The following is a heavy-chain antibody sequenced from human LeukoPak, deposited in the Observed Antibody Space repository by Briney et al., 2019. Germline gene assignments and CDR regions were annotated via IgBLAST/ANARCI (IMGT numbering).Heavy chain of an antibody. D-gene: IGHD1-26*01. CDR1: GFTLSTSW. CDR2: IDKHGSGK. J-gene: IGHJ4*02. V-gene: IGHV3-7*01. Sequence: GGSLRLSCVASGFTLSTSWVTWVRQAPGKGLEWVANIDKHGSGKYYVDSVKGRFAISRDYASNSVFLQMNSLRAEDTSVYYCASAAGWGYYDLWGQGTPVTVSS. CDR3: ASAAGWGYYDL.